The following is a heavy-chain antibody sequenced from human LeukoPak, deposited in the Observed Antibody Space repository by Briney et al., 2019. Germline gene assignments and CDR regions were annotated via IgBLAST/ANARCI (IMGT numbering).Heavy chain of an antibody. CDR1: GFTFSKAW. Sequence: PGGSLRLSCAVSGFTFSKAWMSWVRQTPGKGLEWVGRILSNIDGGTTDYAAPVKGRFTISRDDSKSTLYLQMNSLTTEDTAVYYCTTGSGYSTDWYDLWGQGTLVTVSS. J-gene: IGHJ5*02. CDR3: TTGSGYSTDWYDL. D-gene: IGHD6-13*01. CDR2: ILSNIDGGTT. V-gene: IGHV3-15*01.